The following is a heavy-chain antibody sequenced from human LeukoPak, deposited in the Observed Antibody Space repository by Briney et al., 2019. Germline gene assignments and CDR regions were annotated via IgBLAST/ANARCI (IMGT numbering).Heavy chain of an antibody. V-gene: IGHV1-18*04. CDR2: INPNSGDT. Sequence: ASVKVSCKASGHTFTGYIMHWVRQAPGQGLEWMGWINPNSGDTKYTQKLQGRVTMTTDTSTSTAYMELRSLRSDDTAVYYCAAQSEAGTFDYWGQGTLVTVSS. D-gene: IGHD6-13*01. CDR3: AAQSEAGTFDY. J-gene: IGHJ4*02. CDR1: GHTFTGYI.